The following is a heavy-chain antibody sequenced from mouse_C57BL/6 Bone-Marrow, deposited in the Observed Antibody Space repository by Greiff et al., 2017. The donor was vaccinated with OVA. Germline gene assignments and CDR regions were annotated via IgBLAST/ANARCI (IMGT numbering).Heavy chain of an antibody. J-gene: IGHJ1*03. CDR3: ARGSGDGGGYFDV. V-gene: IGHV1-81*01. CDR2: IYPRSGNT. D-gene: IGHD3-1*01. CDR1: GYTFTSYG. Sequence: VQVVESGAELARPGASVKLSCKASGYTFTSYGISWVKQRTGQGLEWIGEIYPRSGNTYYNEKFKGKATLTADKSSSTAYMELRSLTSEDSAVYFCARGSGDGGGYFDVWGTGTTVTVSS.